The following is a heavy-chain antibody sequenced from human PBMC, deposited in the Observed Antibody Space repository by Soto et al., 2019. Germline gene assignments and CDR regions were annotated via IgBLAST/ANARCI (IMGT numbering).Heavy chain of an antibody. D-gene: IGHD2-15*01. CDR2: ISYDGGSK. J-gene: IGHJ4*02. Sequence: QVQLVESGGGVVQTGRSLRLSCAASGFTFTTYGMHWVRQAPGKGLEWVAFISYDGGSKYHSDSVRGRFTISRDTSKNTLYLQMNSLRPEDTAVYYCAKEFGRLLAATPDSWGQGTLVTVSS. CDR1: GFTFTTYG. V-gene: IGHV3-30*18. CDR3: AKEFGRLLAATPDS.